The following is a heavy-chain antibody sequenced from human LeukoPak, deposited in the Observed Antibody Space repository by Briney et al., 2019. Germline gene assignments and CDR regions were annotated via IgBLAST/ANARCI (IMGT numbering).Heavy chain of an antibody. CDR3: ARPVVGYCSGGTCHIRYFQH. Sequence: GESLKISCKGSAYSFSTYWIGWVRQMPGKGLEWMGIIYPGDSDTRYSPSFQGQVTISADKSISTAHLQWSSLKASDTAMYYCARPVVGYCSGGTCHIRYFQHWGQGTLVTVSS. V-gene: IGHV5-51*01. D-gene: IGHD2-15*01. J-gene: IGHJ1*01. CDR2: IYPGDSDT. CDR1: AYSFSTYW.